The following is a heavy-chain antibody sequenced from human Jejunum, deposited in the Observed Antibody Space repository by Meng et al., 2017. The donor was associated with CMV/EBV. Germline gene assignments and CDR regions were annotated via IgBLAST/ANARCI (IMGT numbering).Heavy chain of an antibody. Sequence: GSISSHDCTWIPQPPGKGLEWIGYIYYSGSTTYNPSLKSRVTISIDRSKNQFSLKLTSVTAADTAVYYCAKDKGCRDTTCQNWLDPWGQGTLVTVSS. CDR1: GSISSHD. D-gene: IGHD2-15*01. CDR2: IYYSGST. CDR3: AKDKGCRDTTCQNWLDP. J-gene: IGHJ5*02. V-gene: IGHV4-59*11.